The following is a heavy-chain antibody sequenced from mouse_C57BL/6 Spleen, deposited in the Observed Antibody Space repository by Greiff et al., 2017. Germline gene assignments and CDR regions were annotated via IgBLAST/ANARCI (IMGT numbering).Heavy chain of an antibody. CDR2: IDPETGGT. V-gene: IGHV1-15*01. Sequence: SGAELVRPGASVTLSCKASGYTFTDYEMHWVKQTPVHGLEWIGAIDPETGGTAYNQKFKGKAILTADKSSSTAYMELRSLTSEDSAVYYCTRWGPGYYFDYWGQGTTLTVSS. J-gene: IGHJ2*01. CDR1: GYTFTDYE. CDR3: TRWGPGYYFDY.